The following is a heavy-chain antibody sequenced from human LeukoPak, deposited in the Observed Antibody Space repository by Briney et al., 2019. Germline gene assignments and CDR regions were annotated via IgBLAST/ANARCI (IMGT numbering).Heavy chain of an antibody. CDR1: GGSISNYY. CDR3: ARKRGSFDY. CDR2: INHSGST. J-gene: IGHJ4*02. Sequence: SETLSLTCTVSGGSISNYYWSWIRQPPGKGLEWIGEINHSGSTNYNPSLKSRVTISVDTSKNQFSLKLSSVTAADTAVYYCARKRGSFDYWGQGTLVTVSS. V-gene: IGHV4-34*01.